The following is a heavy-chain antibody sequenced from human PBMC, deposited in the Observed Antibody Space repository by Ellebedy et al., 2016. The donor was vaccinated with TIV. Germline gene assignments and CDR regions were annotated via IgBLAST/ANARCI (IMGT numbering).Heavy chain of an antibody. CDR1: GGTFSSYG. V-gene: IGHV1-69*13. D-gene: IGHD4-17*01. J-gene: IGHJ1*01. CDR3: ADYIRGDYAFQH. Sequence: SVKVSXXASGGTFSSYGLTWVRQAPGQGLEWMGGIISIFGTANYAQKFQGRVTITADESTSTGYMEMSSLRSEDTAVYYCADYIRGDYAFQHWGQGTLVTVSS. CDR2: IISIFGTA.